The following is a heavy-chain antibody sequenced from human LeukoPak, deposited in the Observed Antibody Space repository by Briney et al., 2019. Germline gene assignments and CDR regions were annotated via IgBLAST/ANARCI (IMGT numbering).Heavy chain of an antibody. CDR3: ARGHYDVLAASYKWTPDY. J-gene: IGHJ4*02. V-gene: IGHV3-21*01. Sequence: GGSLRLSCAASGFTFNTFNMNWVRQAPGKGLEWVSSITNGGDYIYYADSVKGRFTTSRDNAKNSLSLQLNSLRVEDTAVYYCARGHYDVLAASYKWTPDYWGQGTLVTVSS. D-gene: IGHD3-9*01. CDR1: GFTFNTFN. CDR2: ITNGGDYI.